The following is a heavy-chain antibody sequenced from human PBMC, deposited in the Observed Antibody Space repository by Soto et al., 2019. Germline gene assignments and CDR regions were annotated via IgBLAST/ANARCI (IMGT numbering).Heavy chain of an antibody. D-gene: IGHD3-22*01. CDR1: GYTFTSYG. V-gene: IGHV1-18*01. J-gene: IGHJ4*02. CDR3: ARAPMLLLPSWHFDY. CDR2: ISAYNGNT. Sequence: QVQLVQSGAEVKKLGASVKVSCKASGYTFTSYGISWVRQAPGQGLEWMGWISAYNGNTNYAQKLQGRVTMTTDTSTSTAYMELRSLRPDDTAVYYCARAPMLLLPSWHFDYWGQGTLVTVSS.